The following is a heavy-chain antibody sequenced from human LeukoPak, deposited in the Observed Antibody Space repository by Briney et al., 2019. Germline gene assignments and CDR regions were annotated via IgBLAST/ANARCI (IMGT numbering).Heavy chain of an antibody. J-gene: IGHJ5*02. D-gene: IGHD3-22*01. V-gene: IGHV3-30*18. CDR3: AKNYDSSGYYLGWFDP. Sequence: GRSLRLSCAASGFTFSSYGMHWVRQAPGKGLEWVAVISYDGSNKYYADSVKGRFTISRDNSKNTLYLQMNSLRAEDTAVYYCAKNYDSSGYYLGWFDPWGQGTPVTVSP. CDR2: ISYDGSNK. CDR1: GFTFSSYG.